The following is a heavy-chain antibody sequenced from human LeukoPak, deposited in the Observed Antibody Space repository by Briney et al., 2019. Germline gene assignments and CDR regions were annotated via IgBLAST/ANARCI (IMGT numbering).Heavy chain of an antibody. CDR2: IYYSGST. D-gene: IGHD5-18*01. V-gene: IGHV4-39*01. CDR1: GGSISSSSYY. J-gene: IGHJ4*02. CDR3: ARVDTAIDY. Sequence: SETLSLTCTVSGGSISSSSYYWGWLRQPPGKGLEWIGSIYYSGSTYYNPSLKSRVTISVDTSKNQFSLKLSSVTAADTAVYYCARVDTAIDYWGQGTLVTVSS.